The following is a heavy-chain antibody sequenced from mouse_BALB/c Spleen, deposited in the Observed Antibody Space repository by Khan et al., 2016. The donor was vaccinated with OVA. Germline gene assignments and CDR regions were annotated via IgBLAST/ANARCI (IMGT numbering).Heavy chain of an antibody. D-gene: IGHD6-1*01. Sequence: VQLQQSGAELAKPGASVKMSCKASGYTFTSYWMHWVKQRPGQGLEWIGYINPSTGYTEYNQRFKDKATLTADKSSSTAYMQLSSLTSADSAVYYCANHVSSAAWLTYWGQGTLVTVSA. CDR2: INPSTGYT. V-gene: IGHV1-7*01. J-gene: IGHJ3*01. CDR3: ANHVSSAAWLTY. CDR1: GYTFTSYW.